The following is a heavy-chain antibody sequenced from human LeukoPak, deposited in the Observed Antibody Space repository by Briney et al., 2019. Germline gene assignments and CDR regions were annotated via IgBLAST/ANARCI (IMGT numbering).Heavy chain of an antibody. Sequence: SETLSLTCAVYGGSFSGYYWSWIRQPPGKGLEWIGEINHSGSTNDNPSLKSRVTISVDTSKNQFSLKLSSVTAADTAVYYCARVGPGAARHYFYFDYWGQGTLVTVSS. CDR1: GGSFSGYY. J-gene: IGHJ4*02. D-gene: IGHD6-6*01. V-gene: IGHV4-34*01. CDR2: INHSGST. CDR3: ARVGPGAARHYFYFDY.